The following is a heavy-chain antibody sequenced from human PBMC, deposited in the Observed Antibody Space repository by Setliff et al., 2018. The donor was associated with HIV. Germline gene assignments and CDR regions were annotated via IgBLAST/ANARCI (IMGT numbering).Heavy chain of an antibody. V-gene: IGHV4-59*08. CDR1: GGSISSHY. D-gene: IGHD2-21*01. J-gene: IGHJ6*03. CDR3: AKQYCGGDCYSDSYYYMDV. CDR2: IYTSGST. Sequence: SETLSLXXTVSGGSISSHYWSWIRQPPGKGLEWIGHIYTSGSTNYNPSLKSRVIISIDTSKNQFSLKLFSVAAADTAVYYCAKQYCGGDCYSDSYYYMDVWGKGTTVTVSS.